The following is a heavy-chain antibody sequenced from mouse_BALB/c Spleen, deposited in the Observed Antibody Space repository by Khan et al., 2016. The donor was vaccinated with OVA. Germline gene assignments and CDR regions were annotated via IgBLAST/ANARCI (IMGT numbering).Heavy chain of an antibody. D-gene: IGHD2-14*01. CDR3: VRKGAYHRNGGWFAN. CDR1: GYTFTSYT. J-gene: IGHJ3*01. V-gene: IGHV1-4*01. CDR2: INPSTGYT. Sequence: QIQLVQSGAELARPGASVKMSCKASGYTFTSYTIHWIKKRPGQGLEWIGYINPSTGYTNYNQKFKDKATLTTDKSSTTAYLQLSSLTSDDSSVDNCVRKGAYHRNGGWFANWGQGILGSGAA.